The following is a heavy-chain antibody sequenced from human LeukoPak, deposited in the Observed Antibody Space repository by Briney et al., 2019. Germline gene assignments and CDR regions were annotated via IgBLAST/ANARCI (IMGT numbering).Heavy chain of an antibody. J-gene: IGHJ6*03. D-gene: IGHD2-21*02. CDR1: GGSISSSSYY. CDR2: LYYSGS. Sequence: SETLSLTCTVSGGSISSSSYYWGWIRQPPGKGLEWIGSLYYSGSYYNPSLKSRVTISVDTPENQFSLKLSSVTAADTAVYYCARSIVVVTANPFFYYYYYMDVWGKGTTVTISS. V-gene: IGHV4-39*07. CDR3: ARSIVVVTANPFFYYYYYMDV.